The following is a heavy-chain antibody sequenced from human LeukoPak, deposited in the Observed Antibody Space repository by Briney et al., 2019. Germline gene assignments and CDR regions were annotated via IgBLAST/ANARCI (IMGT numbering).Heavy chain of an antibody. Sequence: GASVKVSCKASGYTFTGYYMHWVRQAPGQGLEWMGRINPNSGGTNYAQKFQGRVTMTRDTSISTAYMELSRLRSDDTAVYYCARSMVVVAAKNLYGMDVWGQGTTVTVSS. CDR1: GYTFTGYY. CDR2: INPNSGGT. J-gene: IGHJ6*02. V-gene: IGHV1-2*06. CDR3: ARSMVVVAAKNLYGMDV. D-gene: IGHD2-15*01.